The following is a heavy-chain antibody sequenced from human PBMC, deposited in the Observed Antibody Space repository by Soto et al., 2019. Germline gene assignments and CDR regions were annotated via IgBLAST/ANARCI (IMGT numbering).Heavy chain of an antibody. CDR1: GNRLNNYW. CDR3: ARHFEYSTSVRYYYYGFDV. V-gene: IGHV5-10-1*01. Sequence: PGESLKISCKGSGNRLNNYWISWVRQMPGKGLEWLGRVDPYDSYTDYSPSFQGHVSISGDKSTGTAYLQWSSLKASDTAIYYCARHFEYSTSVRYYYYGFDVWGQGTTVTVSS. CDR2: VDPYDSYT. J-gene: IGHJ6*02. D-gene: IGHD2-8*01.